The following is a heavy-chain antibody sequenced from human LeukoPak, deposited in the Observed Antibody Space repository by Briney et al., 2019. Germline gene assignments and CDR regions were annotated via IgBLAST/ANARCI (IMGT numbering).Heavy chain of an antibody. CDR3: ARSGYCSGGSCQNPYYYYYMDV. V-gene: IGHV3-74*01. J-gene: IGHJ6*03. Sequence: GGSLRLSCAASGFTFSSYWMHWVRQAPGKGLVWVSRINSDGSSTSYADSVKGRFTISRDNAKNTLYLQMNSLRAEDTAVYYCARSGYCSGGSCQNPYYYYYMDVWGKGTTVTISS. CDR2: INSDGSST. D-gene: IGHD2-15*01. CDR1: GFTFSSYW.